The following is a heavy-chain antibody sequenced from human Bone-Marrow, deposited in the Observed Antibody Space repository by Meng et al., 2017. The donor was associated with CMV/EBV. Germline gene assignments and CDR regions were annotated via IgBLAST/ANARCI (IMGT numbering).Heavy chain of an antibody. J-gene: IGHJ4*02. CDR2: ISAYNGNT. V-gene: IGHV1-18*04. D-gene: IGHD1-26*01. CDR1: GYTFTGYY. Sequence: ASVKVSCKASGYTFTGYYMHWVRQAPGQGLEWMGWISAYNGNTNSAQKLQGRVTMTTDTSTSTAYMELRSLRSDDTAVYYCARGGGSYRVDDYWGQGTLVTVSS. CDR3: ARGGGSYRVDDY.